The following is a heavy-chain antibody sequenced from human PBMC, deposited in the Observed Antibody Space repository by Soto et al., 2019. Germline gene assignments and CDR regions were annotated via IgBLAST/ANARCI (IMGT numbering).Heavy chain of an antibody. Sequence: GGSLRLSCAASGFTFSSYGMHWVRQAPGKGLEWVAVISYDGSNKYYADSVKGRFTISRDNSKNTLYLQMNSLRAEDTAVYYCAKDLDYTHYCGNLRYWGQGT. CDR2: ISYDGSNK. V-gene: IGHV3-30*18. D-gene: IGHD4-4*01. CDR3: AKDLDYTHYCGNLRY. J-gene: IGHJ4*02. CDR1: GFTFSSYG.